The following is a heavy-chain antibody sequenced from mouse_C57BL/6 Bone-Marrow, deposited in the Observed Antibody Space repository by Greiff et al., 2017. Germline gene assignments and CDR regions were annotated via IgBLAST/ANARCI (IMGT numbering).Heavy chain of an antibody. Sequence: EVQLQQSGPGLAKPCETLSLTCSVTGYSITSDYWNWIRKFPGNKLEYMGYISYKGSTYYNPSLKSRISITRGTSKNQYYLLIHTVTTEDTATCYCAGDCVNYYDYCGRGTTTTVS. CDR1: GYSITSDY. D-gene: IGHD6-2*01. J-gene: IGHJ2*01. V-gene: IGHV3-8*01. CDR3: AGDCVNYYDY. CDR2: ISYKGST.